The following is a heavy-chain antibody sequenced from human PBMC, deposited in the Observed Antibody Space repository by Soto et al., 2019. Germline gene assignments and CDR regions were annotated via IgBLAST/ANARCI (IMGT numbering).Heavy chain of an antibody. Sequence: GASVKVSCKASGYTFTTLGINWVRQAPGQRLEWMGWINTSSGQPNYAQKFQGRVTMTTDTSTGTAYMEMRSLTSDDTAVYYCARKKCIGDCYSFDYWGQGTLVTVSS. CDR2: INTSSGQP. V-gene: IGHV1-18*01. J-gene: IGHJ4*02. CDR3: ARKKCIGDCYSFDY. CDR1: GYTFTTLG. D-gene: IGHD2-21*02.